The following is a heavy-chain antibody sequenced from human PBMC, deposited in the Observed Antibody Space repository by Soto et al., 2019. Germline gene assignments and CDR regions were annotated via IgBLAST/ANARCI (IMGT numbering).Heavy chain of an antibody. V-gene: IGHV3-21*01. J-gene: IGHJ6*02. CDR1: GFTFSSYS. Sequence: ESGGGLVKPGGSLRLSCAASGFTFSSYSMNWVRQAPGKGLEWVSSISSSSSYIYYADSVKGRFTISRDNAKNSLYLQMNSLRAEDTAVYYCAREVYASNYYGMDVWGQGTTVTVSS. CDR3: AREVYASNYYGMDV. CDR2: ISSSSSYI. D-gene: IGHD2-8*01.